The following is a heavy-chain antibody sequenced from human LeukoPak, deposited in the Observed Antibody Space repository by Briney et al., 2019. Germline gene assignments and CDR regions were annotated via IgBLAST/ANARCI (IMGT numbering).Heavy chain of an antibody. J-gene: IGHJ4*02. CDR3: AKGTRITMVRGVIVDY. CDR1: GFTFSSYA. V-gene: IGHV3-23*01. Sequence: GGSLRLSCAASGFTFSSYAMSWVRQAPGKGLEWVSAISGSGGSTYYADSVKGRFTISRDNSKNTLYLQMNSLRAEDTAVYYCAKGTRITMVRGVIVDYWGQGTLVTVPS. D-gene: IGHD3-10*01. CDR2: ISGSGGST.